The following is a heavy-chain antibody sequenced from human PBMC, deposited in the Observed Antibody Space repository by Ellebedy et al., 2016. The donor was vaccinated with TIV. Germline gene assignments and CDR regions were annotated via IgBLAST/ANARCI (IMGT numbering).Heavy chain of an antibody. D-gene: IGHD3-10*01. Sequence: SETLSLTCAVYGGSFGGYYWGWIRQPQGKGLERIGEIKHSESTNYTPSLKSRVTISVDTSKNQFSLNLSSMTAADTAVYYCARAMATRVPDYWGQGTLVTVSS. V-gene: IGHV4-34*01. CDR2: IKHSEST. J-gene: IGHJ4*02. CDR1: GGSFGGYY. CDR3: ARAMATRVPDY.